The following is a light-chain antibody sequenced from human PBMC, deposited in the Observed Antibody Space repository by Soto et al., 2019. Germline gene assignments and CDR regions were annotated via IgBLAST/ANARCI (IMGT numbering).Light chain of an antibody. CDR1: QSLSEW. CDR2: DAS. Sequence: DIQMTQTPSTLSASVGDTVTITCRASQSLSEWLAWYQQKPGKAPKLLIYDASSLERGVPSRLSGSGSGTEFTLTISSLQPDDFAIYYCQQYKSYFWTFGQGTRVEIK. J-gene: IGKJ1*01. CDR3: QQYKSYFWT. V-gene: IGKV1-5*01.